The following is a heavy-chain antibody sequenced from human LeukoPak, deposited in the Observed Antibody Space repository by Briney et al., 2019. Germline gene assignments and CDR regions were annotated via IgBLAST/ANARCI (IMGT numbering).Heavy chain of an antibody. V-gene: IGHV4-59*01. J-gene: IGHJ4*02. CDR3: ARDLSSSGYYYG. CDR2: IYYSGST. Sequence: PSETLSLTCTVSGGSISSYYCNWIRQPPGKGLEWIGYIYYSGSTNYNPSLKSRVTISVDTSKNQFSLKLSSVTAADTAVYYCARDLSSSGYYYGWGQGTLVTVSS. D-gene: IGHD3-22*01. CDR1: GGSISSYY.